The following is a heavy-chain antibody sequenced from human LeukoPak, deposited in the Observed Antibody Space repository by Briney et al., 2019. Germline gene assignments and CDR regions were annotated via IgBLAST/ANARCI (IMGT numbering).Heavy chain of an antibody. CDR2: IYYSGST. D-gene: IGHD2-2*01. Sequence: SDTLSLTCIVSGDSISGNNYYWGWIRQPPGKGLEWIGYIYYSGSTYYNPSLKSRVTISVDTSKNQFSLKLSSVTAADTAVYYCARLSPIVVVPAANFGLFDPWGQGTLVTVSS. J-gene: IGHJ5*02. CDR3: ARLSPIVVVPAANFGLFDP. CDR1: GDSISGNNYY. V-gene: IGHV4-61*05.